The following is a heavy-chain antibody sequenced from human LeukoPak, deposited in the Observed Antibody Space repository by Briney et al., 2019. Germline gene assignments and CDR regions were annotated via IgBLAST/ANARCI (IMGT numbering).Heavy chain of an antibody. CDR1: GFTVSSNY. CDR3: ARVQPDYYDSSGYQAYYFDY. Sequence: GGSLRLSCAASGFTVSSNYMSWVRQAPGKGLEWVSVIYTGGSTYYADSVKGRFTISRDNSKNTLYLQMNSLRAEDTAVYYCARVQPDYYDSSGYQAYYFDYWGQGTLVTVS. V-gene: IGHV3-53*01. D-gene: IGHD3-22*01. J-gene: IGHJ4*02. CDR2: IYTGGST.